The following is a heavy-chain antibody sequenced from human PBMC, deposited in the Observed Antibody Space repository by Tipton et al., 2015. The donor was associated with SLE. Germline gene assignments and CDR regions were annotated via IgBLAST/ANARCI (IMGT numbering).Heavy chain of an antibody. CDR1: GGSISSSSYY. J-gene: IGHJ3*02. V-gene: IGHV4-39*07. CDR3: ARDRDFWRGAFDI. Sequence: TLSLTCTVSGGSISSSSYYWGWIRQPPGKGLEWIGSIYYSGSTYYNPSLKSRVTISVDTSKNQFSLKLSSVTAADTAVYYCARDRDFWRGAFDIWGQGTMVTVSS. CDR2: IYYSGST. D-gene: IGHD3-3*01.